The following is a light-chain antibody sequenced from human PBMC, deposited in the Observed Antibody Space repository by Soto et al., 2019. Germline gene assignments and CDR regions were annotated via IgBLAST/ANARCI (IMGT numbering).Light chain of an antibody. Sequence: DIQMTQSPSSLSASVGDRVTITCRASQSISIYLNWYQHKPGKAPKVLIYAASSLQSGVPSRFSGSGSGTDFTLTISSLQPEDFASYYCQQSNSTPFTFGQGTRLEIK. CDR2: AAS. CDR1: QSISIY. J-gene: IGKJ5*01. CDR3: QQSNSTPFT. V-gene: IGKV1-39*01.